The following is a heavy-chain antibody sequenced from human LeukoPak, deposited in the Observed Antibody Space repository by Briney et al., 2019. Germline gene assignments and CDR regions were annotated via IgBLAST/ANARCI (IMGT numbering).Heavy chain of an antibody. CDR2: ISYDGSNK. CDR1: GFTFSSYG. Sequence: PGRSLRLSCAASGFTFSSYGMHWVRQAPGRGLEWVAVISYDGSNKYYADSVKGRFTISRDNSKNTLYLQMNSLRAEDTAVYYCAKDYGVATILLYFDYWGQGTLVTVSS. J-gene: IGHJ4*02. D-gene: IGHD5-24*01. V-gene: IGHV3-30*18. CDR3: AKDYGVATILLYFDY.